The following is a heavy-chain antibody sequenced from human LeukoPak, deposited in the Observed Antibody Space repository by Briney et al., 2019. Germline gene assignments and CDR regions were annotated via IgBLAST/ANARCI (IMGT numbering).Heavy chain of an antibody. CDR3: ATTTIRLGY. V-gene: IGHV4-39*07. D-gene: IGHD1-26*01. CDR1: GGSISTGYNY. CDR2: MFFSGNT. J-gene: IGHJ4*02. Sequence: SETLSLTCSVSGGSISTGYNYWGWIRQPPGKGLEWIASMFFSGNTYYNPSLKSRVTISVDTSKNQFSLKLSSVTAADTAVYYCATTTIRLGYWGQGTLITVSS.